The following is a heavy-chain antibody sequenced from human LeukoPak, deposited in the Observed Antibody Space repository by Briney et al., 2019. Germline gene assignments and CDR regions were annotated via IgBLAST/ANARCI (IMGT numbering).Heavy chain of an antibody. Sequence: GGSLRLSCAASGFTFRRYSMNWVRQAPGKGLEWVSSISSSSSYIYYADSVKGRFTNSRDNAKNSLYLQMNSLRAEDTAVYYCARETNDYGGNRYYMDVRGKGTTVTVSS. CDR2: ISSSSSYI. D-gene: IGHD4-23*01. J-gene: IGHJ6*03. CDR3: ARETNDYGGNRYYMDV. CDR1: GFTFRRYS. V-gene: IGHV3-21*01.